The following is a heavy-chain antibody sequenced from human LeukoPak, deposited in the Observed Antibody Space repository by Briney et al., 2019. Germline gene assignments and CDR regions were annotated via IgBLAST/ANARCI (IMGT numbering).Heavy chain of an antibody. D-gene: IGHD3-3*01. CDR2: IYYSGST. J-gene: IGHJ4*02. Sequence: SETLSLTCTVSDGSISSSSYYWDWIRQPPGKGLEWIGSIYYSGSTYYNPSLKSRVTISVDTSKNQCSLKLSSVTAADTAVYYCARSGYPGRLLDYWGQGTLVTVSS. CDR1: DGSISSSSYY. V-gene: IGHV4-39*07. CDR3: ARSGYPGRLLDY.